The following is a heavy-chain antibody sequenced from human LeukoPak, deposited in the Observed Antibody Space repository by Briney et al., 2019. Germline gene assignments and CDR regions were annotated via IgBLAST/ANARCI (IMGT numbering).Heavy chain of an antibody. CDR3: ASAWVTIFEA. Sequence: PGGSLRLSCAASGFTFSNYWIHWVRQAPGQGLVLVSRINPGGSSTDYADSVKGRFTISRDNAKNTLYLQMTSLRAEDTAVYYCASAWVTIFEAWGQGTLSPSPQ. CDR1: GFTFSNYW. V-gene: IGHV3-74*01. CDR2: INPGGSST. D-gene: IGHD3-3*01. J-gene: IGHJ5*02.